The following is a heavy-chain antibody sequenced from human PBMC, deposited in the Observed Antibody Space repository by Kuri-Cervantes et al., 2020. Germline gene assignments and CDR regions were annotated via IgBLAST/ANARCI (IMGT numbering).Heavy chain of an antibody. D-gene: IGHD3-3*01. V-gene: IGHV3-20*04. Sequence: GGSLRLSCTVSSGSITSTYHYWDWIRQPPGKGLEWVSGINWNGGSTGYADSVKGRFTISRDNAKNSLYLQMNSLRAEDTALYYCARDWNFGVSDAFDIWGQGTMVTVSS. CDR3: ARDWNFGVSDAFDI. CDR1: SGSITSTYHY. CDR2: INWNGGST. J-gene: IGHJ3*02.